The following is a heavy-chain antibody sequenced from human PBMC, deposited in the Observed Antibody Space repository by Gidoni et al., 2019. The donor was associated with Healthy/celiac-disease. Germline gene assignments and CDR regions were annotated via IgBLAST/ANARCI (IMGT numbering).Heavy chain of an antibody. CDR1: GFTFSSYA. J-gene: IGHJ4*02. CDR2: ISYDGSNK. CDR3: ARDKWFGEFTYYFDY. V-gene: IGHV3-30-3*01. D-gene: IGHD3-10*01. Sequence: QVQLVESGGGVVQPGRSLRLSCAASGFTFSSYAMHWVRQAPGKGLEWVAVISYDGSNKYYADSVKGRFTISRDNSKNTLYLQMNSLRAEDTAVYYCARDKWFGEFTYYFDYWGQGTLVTVSS.